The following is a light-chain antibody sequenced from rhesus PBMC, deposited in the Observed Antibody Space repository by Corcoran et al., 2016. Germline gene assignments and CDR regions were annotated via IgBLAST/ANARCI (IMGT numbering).Light chain of an antibody. CDR3: QQYYSSPLT. CDR1: QSLLDSSNNKNY. V-gene: IGKV4-1*01. CDR2: WAS. J-gene: IGKJ4*01. Sequence: DIVMTQSLDSLPVSLGERVTINCKSSQSLLDSSNNKNYLAWYQQKPGQAPKLLIYWASTLESGVPHRFSGSGSGTDFTLTISGLQAEDVAVYYCQQYYSSPLTFGGGTKVEIK.